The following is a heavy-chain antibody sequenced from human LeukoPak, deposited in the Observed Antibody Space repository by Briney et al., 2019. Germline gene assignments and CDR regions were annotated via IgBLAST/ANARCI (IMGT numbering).Heavy chain of an antibody. D-gene: IGHD6-13*01. V-gene: IGHV3-66*01. J-gene: IGHJ5*02. CDR3: ARRPHFSSSWTDYNWFDP. CDR1: GFTVSSNY. CDR2: IYSGGST. Sequence: PGGSLRLSCAASGFTVSSNYMSWVRQAPGKGLEWVSVIYSGGSTYYADSVKGRFTISRDNSKNTLYLQMNSLRAEDTAVYYCARRPHFSSSWTDYNWFDPWGQGTLVTVSS.